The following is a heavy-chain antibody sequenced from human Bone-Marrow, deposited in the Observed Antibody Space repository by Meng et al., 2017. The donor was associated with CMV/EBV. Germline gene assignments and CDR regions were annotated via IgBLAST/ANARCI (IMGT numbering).Heavy chain of an antibody. J-gene: IGHJ4*02. V-gene: IGHV3-48*03. CDR3: AKVEWFGELPLDN. Sequence: GESLKISCAASGFTFSNYEINWVRQAPGKGLEWVSHISSSGGSIFYPDSVKGRFTISRDNAKNSLYLQMNSLRAEDTAVYYCAKVEWFGELPLDNWGQGTLVTVSS. D-gene: IGHD3-10*01. CDR1: GFTFSNYE. CDR2: ISSSGGSI.